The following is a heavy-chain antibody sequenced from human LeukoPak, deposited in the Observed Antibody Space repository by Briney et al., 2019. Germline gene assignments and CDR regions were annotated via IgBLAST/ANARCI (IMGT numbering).Heavy chain of an antibody. V-gene: IGHV4-34*01. J-gene: IGHJ4*02. CDR3: ARKPWIQLWSFFDY. CDR1: GGSFSGYY. CDR2: INHSGST. D-gene: IGHD5-18*01. Sequence: SETLSLTCAVYGGSFSGYYWSWIRQPPGKGLEWIGEINHSGSTYYNPSLKSRVTISVDTSKNQFSLKLSSVTAADTAVYYCARKPWIQLWSFFDYWGQGTLVTVSS.